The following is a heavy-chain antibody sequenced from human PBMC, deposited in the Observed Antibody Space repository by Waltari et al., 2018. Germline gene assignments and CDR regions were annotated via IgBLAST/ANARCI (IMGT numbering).Heavy chain of an antibody. CDR2: IYSGGST. V-gene: IGHV3-23*03. CDR1: GFTFSSYA. J-gene: IGHJ4*02. CDR3: AEKATTWFFFDY. Sequence: EVQLLESGGGLVQPGGSLRLSCAASGFTFSSYAMSWVRQAPGKGLEWVSVIYSGGSTYYADSVKGRFTISRDNSKNTLYLQMNSLRAEDTAVYYCAEKATTWFFFDYWGQGTLITVSS. D-gene: IGHD1-26*01.